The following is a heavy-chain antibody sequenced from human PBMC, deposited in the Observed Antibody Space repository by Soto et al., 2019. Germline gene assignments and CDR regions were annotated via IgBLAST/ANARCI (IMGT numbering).Heavy chain of an antibody. CDR3: ARWSAIVGGAEALDV. Sequence: QVQLVQSGAEVKKPGASVRVSCKSSGYTFINYDITWVQQARGQGLEWMGWLRAYNGDTSSSEKLQDRFTMTTDTSTNTVYMDLRSLTSDDTAVYYCARWSAIVGGAEALDVWGQGTMVIVSS. CDR2: LRAYNGDT. D-gene: IGHD1-26*01. V-gene: IGHV1-18*01. CDR1: GYTFINYD. J-gene: IGHJ3*01.